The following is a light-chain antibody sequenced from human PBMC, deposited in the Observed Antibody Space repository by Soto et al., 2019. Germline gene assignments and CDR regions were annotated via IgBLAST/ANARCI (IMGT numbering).Light chain of an antibody. Sequence: QSALTQPPSASGSPGQSVIISCTGTSSDVGFYNYVSWYQQHPGKAPKLMIYEVSKRPSGVPDRFSGSKSGNTASLTVSGLQAEDEADYYCSSYAGSSIFVFGTGTKVTVL. CDR1: SSDVGFYNY. CDR3: SSYAGSSIFV. V-gene: IGLV2-8*01. CDR2: EVS. J-gene: IGLJ1*01.